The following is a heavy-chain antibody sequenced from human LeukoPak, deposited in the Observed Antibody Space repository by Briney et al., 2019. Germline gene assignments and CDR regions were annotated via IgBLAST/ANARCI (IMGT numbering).Heavy chain of an antibody. CDR2: VYHDGST. J-gene: IGHJ4*02. CDR1: GGSISSNNW. D-gene: IGHD3-22*01. V-gene: IGHV4-4*02. CDR3: ARSLYYDTSGPFDF. Sequence: KPSGTLSLTCAVSGGSISSNNWWSWVRQPPGKGLEWIGEVYHDGSTNYNPSLQSRVTISLDKSKNQFSLKLSSVTAADTAMYYCARSLYYDTSGPFDFWGQGALVSVSS.